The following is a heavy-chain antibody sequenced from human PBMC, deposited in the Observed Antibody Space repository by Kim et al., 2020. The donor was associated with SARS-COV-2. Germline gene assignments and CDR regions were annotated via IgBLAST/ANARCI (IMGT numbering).Heavy chain of an antibody. CDR1: GGSISSGGYY. CDR3: ARAGTPIRTKRWFDP. V-gene: IGHV4-31*03. Sequence: SETLSLTCTVSGGSISSGGYYWSWIRQHPGKGLEWIGYIYYSGSTYYNPSLKSRVTISVDTSKNQFSLKLSSVTAADTAVYYCARAGTPIRTKRWFDPWGPGNPGHRLL. J-gene: IGHJ5*02. CDR2: IYYSGST. D-gene: IGHD2-2*01.